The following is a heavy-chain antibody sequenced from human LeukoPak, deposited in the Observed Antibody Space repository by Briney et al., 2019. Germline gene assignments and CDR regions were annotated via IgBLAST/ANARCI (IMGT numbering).Heavy chain of an antibody. CDR3: ASSPSGSYYQFDY. Sequence: ASVKVSCKASGYTFTSYDINWVRQATGQGLEWMGWMNPNSGNTGYAQKFQGRVTMTRNTSISTAYMELSSLGSEDTAVYYCASSPSGSYYQFDYWGQGTLVTVSS. CDR1: GYTFTSYD. D-gene: IGHD1-26*01. CDR2: MNPNSGNT. J-gene: IGHJ4*02. V-gene: IGHV1-8*01.